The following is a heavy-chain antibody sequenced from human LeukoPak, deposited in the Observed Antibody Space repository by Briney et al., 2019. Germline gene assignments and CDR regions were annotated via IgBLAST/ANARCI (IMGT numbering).Heavy chain of an antibody. CDR2: IYHSGST. CDR3: ARAPYGGLDY. D-gene: IGHD4-23*01. Sequence: SETLSVICTVSGYSISSGYYWGWIRQPPGKGLEWIGSIYHSGSTYYNPSLKSRVTISVDTSKNQFSLKVSSVTAADTAVYYCARAPYGGLDYWGQGTLVTVSS. J-gene: IGHJ4*02. V-gene: IGHV4-38-2*02. CDR1: GYSISSGYY.